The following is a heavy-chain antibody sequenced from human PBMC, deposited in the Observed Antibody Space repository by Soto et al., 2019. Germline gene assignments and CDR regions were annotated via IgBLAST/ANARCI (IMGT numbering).Heavy chain of an antibody. CDR3: AIASGYGSGTSVKH. Sequence: EVQLEESGGGLVQPGGSLRLSCAASGFTFGSYWMSWVRQAPGKGLEWLATIKWDASEKKYVDSVKGRFTMSRDNSKNSLYLQMESLRAEHRGVYYCAIASGYGSGTSVKH. CDR1: GFTFGSYW. D-gene: IGHD3-10*01. J-gene: IGHJ1*01. CDR2: IKWDASEK. V-gene: IGHV3-7*01.